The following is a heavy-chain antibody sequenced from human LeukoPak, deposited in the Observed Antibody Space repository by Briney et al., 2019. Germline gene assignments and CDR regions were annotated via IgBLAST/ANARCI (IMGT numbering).Heavy chain of an antibody. CDR2: IKPDGSEK. CDR1: GFTFSSYS. CDR3: ARGLVHSDY. J-gene: IGHJ4*02. Sequence: GGSLRLSCAASGFTFSSYSMSWVRQAAGKGLEWVAYIKPDGSEKYYVDSVKGRFTISRDNAKNSLYLQMNSLRAEDTAVYYCARGLVHSDYWGQGTLVTVSS. D-gene: IGHD3-9*01. V-gene: IGHV3-7*04.